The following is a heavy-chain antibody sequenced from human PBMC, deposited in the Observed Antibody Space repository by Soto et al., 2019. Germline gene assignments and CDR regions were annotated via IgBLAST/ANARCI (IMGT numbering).Heavy chain of an antibody. D-gene: IGHD1-26*01. J-gene: IGHJ3*02. V-gene: IGHV1-46*01. CDR3: ARDSGHYYRSDAFDI. Sequence: GASVKVSCKASGYTFTASYMHWVRQAPGQGLEWMGIIDPSGGSTSNSQKFQGRVTMTRDTSTSTAYMELNSLRSEDTAVFYCARDSGHYYRSDAFDIWGQGTMVTVSS. CDR2: IDPSGGST. CDR1: GYTFTASY.